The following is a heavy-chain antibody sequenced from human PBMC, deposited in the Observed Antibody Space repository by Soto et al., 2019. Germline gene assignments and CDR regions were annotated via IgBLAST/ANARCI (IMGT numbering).Heavy chain of an antibody. V-gene: IGHV3-33*01. J-gene: IGHJ4*02. CDR2: IWYDGSNK. CDR1: GFTFSSYG. CDR3: ARDRTCRFLEGFQAQNHFDY. D-gene: IGHD3-3*01. Sequence: GGSLRLSCAASGFTFSSYGMHWVRQAPGKGLEWVAVIWYDGSNKYYADSVKGRFTISRDNSKNTLYLQMNSLRAEDTAVYYCARDRTCRFLEGFQAQNHFDYWGQGTLVTVSS.